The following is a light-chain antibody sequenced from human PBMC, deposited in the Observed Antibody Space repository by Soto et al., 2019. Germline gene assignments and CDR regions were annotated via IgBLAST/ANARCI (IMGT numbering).Light chain of an antibody. J-gene: IGLJ1*01. CDR1: SSNIGDSS. Sequence: QSVLTQPPSASGTPGQRVTISCSGSSSNIGDSSVSWFQQLPGTAPRLLISRNSERPSGVPDRFSGSKSGTSASLAIGGLQSEDEADYFCAAWDVILSGYVFGTGTKLTVL. CDR3: AAWDVILSGYV. CDR2: RNS. V-gene: IGLV1-44*01.